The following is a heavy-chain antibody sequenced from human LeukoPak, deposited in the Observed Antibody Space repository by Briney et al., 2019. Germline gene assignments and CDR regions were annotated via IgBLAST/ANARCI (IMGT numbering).Heavy chain of an antibody. CDR3: ANARITMVRGVIENFDY. J-gene: IGHJ4*02. Sequence: GGSPRLSCAASGFTFSSYAMSWVRQAPGKGLEWVSAISGSGGSTYYADSVKGRFTISRDNSKNTLYLQMNSLRAEDTAVYYCANARITMVRGVIENFDYWGQGTLVTVSS. D-gene: IGHD3-10*01. V-gene: IGHV3-23*01. CDR1: GFTFSSYA. CDR2: ISGSGGST.